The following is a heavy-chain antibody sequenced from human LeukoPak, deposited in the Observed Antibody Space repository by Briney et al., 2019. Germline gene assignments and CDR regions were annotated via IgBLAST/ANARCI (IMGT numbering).Heavy chain of an antibody. CDR2: IIPILGIA. V-gene: IGHV1-69*04. Sequence: ASVKFSCKASGGTFSSYTISWVRQAPGQGLEWMGRIIPILGIANYAQKFQGRVTITADKSTSTAYMELSSLRSEDTAVYYCARDQPLYYYYGMDVWGQGTTVTVSS. J-gene: IGHJ6*02. CDR3: ARDQPLYYYYGMDV. CDR1: GGTFSSYT.